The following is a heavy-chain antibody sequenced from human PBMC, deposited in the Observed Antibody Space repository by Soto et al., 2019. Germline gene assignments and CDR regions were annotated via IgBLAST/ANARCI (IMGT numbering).Heavy chain of an antibody. Sequence: SGPTLVNPTQTLTLTCSFSGFSLTSTGVGVGWFRQPPGKALEWLGLTYWNDDDRYRSSLRSRLTITKDTSKNQVVLTMTNMDPEDTATYYCAHRPGGSGWRYYFDYWGQGTLVTVSS. CDR1: GFSLTSTGVG. J-gene: IGHJ4*02. CDR3: AHRPGGSGWRYYFDY. CDR2: TYWNDDD. V-gene: IGHV2-5*01. D-gene: IGHD6-19*01.